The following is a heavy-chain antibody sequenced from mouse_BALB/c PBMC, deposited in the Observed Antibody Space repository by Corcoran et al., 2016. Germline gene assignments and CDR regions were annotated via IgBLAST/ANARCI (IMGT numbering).Heavy chain of an antibody. Sequence: QVQLQQSGAALMKPGASVKISCKATGFTFTSYWIEWVKQRPGHGLEWIGEIFPRSGSTNYNENFKGKATFTADTSSNTAYMQLSSLTSEDSAVYYCARNWDWFFGVWGAGTTVTVSS. CDR2: IFPRSGST. J-gene: IGHJ1*01. CDR3: ARNWDWFFGV. D-gene: IGHD4-1*01. CDR1: GFTFTSYW. V-gene: IGHV1-9*01.